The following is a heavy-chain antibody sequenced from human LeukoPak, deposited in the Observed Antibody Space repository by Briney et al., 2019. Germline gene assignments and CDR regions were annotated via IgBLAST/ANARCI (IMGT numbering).Heavy chain of an antibody. CDR2: INPDGSRI. V-gene: IGHV3-74*01. CDR3: SRAFVGADDY. J-gene: IGHJ4*02. CDR1: GFTLSNYW. D-gene: IGHD1-26*01. Sequence: GGSLRLSCAASGFTLSNYWMHWVRQAPGKGPVWVSRINPDGSRIDYAESVRGRFTISRDSAKNTLYLQMNSLRAEDTAVYYCSRAFVGADDYWGQGTLVTVSS.